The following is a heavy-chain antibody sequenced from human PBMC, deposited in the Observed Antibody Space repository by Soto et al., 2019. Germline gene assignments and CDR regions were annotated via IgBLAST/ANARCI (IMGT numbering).Heavy chain of an antibody. CDR2: FNPGGST. Sequence: SETLSLTCGVHGGPFSGFFWSWIRQSPGKGLEWIGEFNPGGSTNYNPSLKSRLTISADRSTSQVSLRLTSVTAADAAVYYCATSQKGYNWNYFDHWGQGALVTVSS. D-gene: IGHD1-20*01. V-gene: IGHV4-34*01. J-gene: IGHJ4*02. CDR1: GGPFSGFF. CDR3: ATSQKGYNWNYFDH.